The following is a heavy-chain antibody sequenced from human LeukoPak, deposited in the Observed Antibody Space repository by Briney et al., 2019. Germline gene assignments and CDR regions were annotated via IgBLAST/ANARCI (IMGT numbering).Heavy chain of an antibody. CDR1: GFTFSSYS. CDR2: ISSSDSYI. CDR3: ARENGYCSSTSCHHLDY. J-gene: IGHJ4*02. V-gene: IGHV3-21*01. D-gene: IGHD2-2*01. Sequence: GGSLRLSCAASGFTFSSYSMNWVRQAPGKGLEWVSFISSSDSYIYYADSVKGRFTISRDNAKNSLYLQMNSLRAEDTAVYYCARENGYCSSTSCHHLDYWGQGTLVTVSS.